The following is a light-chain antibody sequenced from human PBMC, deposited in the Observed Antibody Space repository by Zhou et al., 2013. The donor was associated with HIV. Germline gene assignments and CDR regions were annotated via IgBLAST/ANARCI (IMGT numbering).Light chain of an antibody. V-gene: IGKV3-20*01. Sequence: EIVLTQSPGTLSLSPGERATLSCRASQSVSSSYLAWYQQKPGQAPRLLIYGASSRATGIPDRFSGSGSGTDFTLTISRLEPEDFAVYYCQQYGSSPTFGPGD. CDR1: QSVSSSY. CDR3: QQYGSSPT. CDR2: GAS. J-gene: IGKJ2*01.